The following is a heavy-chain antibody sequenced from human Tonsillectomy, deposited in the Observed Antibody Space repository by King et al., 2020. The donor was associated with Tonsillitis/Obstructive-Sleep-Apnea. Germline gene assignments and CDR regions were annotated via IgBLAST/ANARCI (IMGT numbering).Heavy chain of an antibody. D-gene: IGHD5-18*01. Sequence: VQLVESGGGLEQPGGSLRLSCAASGFTFSSYAMSWVRQAPGKGLEWVSVISGSGGSTYYADSVKGRFTISRDNSKNTLYLQMSSLRAEDTAVYYCAKGGEDTTMVTEYFDYWGQGTLVTVSS. CDR1: GFTFSSYA. CDR2: ISGSGGST. J-gene: IGHJ4*02. CDR3: AKGGEDTTMVTEYFDY. V-gene: IGHV3-23*04.